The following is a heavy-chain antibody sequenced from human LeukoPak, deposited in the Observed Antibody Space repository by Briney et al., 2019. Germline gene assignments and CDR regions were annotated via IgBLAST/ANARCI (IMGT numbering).Heavy chain of an antibody. Sequence: GASVTVSCKASGYTFTSYGISWVRQAPGQGLEWMGWISAYNGNTNYAQKLQGRVTMTTDTSTSTAYMELRSLRSDDTAVYYCASGPYDSSGYYYGGRNARFDYWGQGTLVTVSS. V-gene: IGHV1-18*01. D-gene: IGHD3-22*01. J-gene: IGHJ4*02. CDR3: ASGPYDSSGYYYGGRNARFDY. CDR2: ISAYNGNT. CDR1: GYTFTSYG.